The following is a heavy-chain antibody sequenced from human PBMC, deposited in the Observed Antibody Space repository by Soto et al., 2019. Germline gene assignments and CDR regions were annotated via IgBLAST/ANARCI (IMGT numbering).Heavy chain of an antibody. J-gene: IGHJ4*02. Sequence: QVQLQESGPGLVKPSQTLSLTCTVSGGSISSGDYYWRWIRQPPGKGLEWIGYIYYSGSTYYNPSLKSRVTISVDTSKNQFSLKLSSVTAADTAVYYCARVRKDDSSGYYAYYFDYWGQGTLVTVSS. V-gene: IGHV4-30-4*01. CDR2: IYYSGST. CDR1: GGSISSGDYY. D-gene: IGHD3-22*01. CDR3: ARVRKDDSSGYYAYYFDY.